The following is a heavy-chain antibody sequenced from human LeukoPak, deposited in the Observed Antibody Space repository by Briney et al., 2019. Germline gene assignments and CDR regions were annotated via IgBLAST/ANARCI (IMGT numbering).Heavy chain of an antibody. CDR3: ARDPTEDFWSGFYSYFDF. CDR1: GYTFTTYG. J-gene: IGHJ4*02. V-gene: IGHV1-18*01. D-gene: IGHD3-3*01. CDR2: ISTYNGNT. Sequence: GASVKVSCKASGYTFTTYGLSWVRQAPGQGLELMGWISTYNGNTNYAQKFQGRVTMTTDTSTSTAYMELRSLRSDDTAVYYCARDPTEDFWSGFYSYFDFWGQGTLVTVSS.